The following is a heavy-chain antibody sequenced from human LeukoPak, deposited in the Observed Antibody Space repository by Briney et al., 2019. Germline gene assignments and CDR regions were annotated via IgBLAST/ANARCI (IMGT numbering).Heavy chain of an antibody. CDR2: ITYDGSDK. J-gene: IGHJ4*02. V-gene: IGHV3-30*04. CDR1: RFTFKTYS. CDR3: ALVDRFVASYSFFS. Sequence: GGSLRHSCVVRRFTFKTYSQYWVCQAPGKGLEWLAVITYDGSDKYYADSVKGRLTISRDNSKKTLYMQTVNLMGEDTAVYYCALVDRFVASYSFFSRGQGTLVTVSS. D-gene: IGHD1-26*01.